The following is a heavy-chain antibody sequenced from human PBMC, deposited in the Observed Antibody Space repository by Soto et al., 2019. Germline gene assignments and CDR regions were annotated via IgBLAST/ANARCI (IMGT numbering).Heavy chain of an antibody. CDR3: ASIRGKNSYDSSDPF. V-gene: IGHV3-30-3*01. CDR1: GFTFSSYA. D-gene: IGHD3-22*01. Sequence: QVQLVESGGGVVQPGRSLRLSCAASGFTFSSYAMHWVRQAPGKGLEWVAVISYDGSNKYYADSVKGRFTISRDNSKNTLYLQMNSLRAEDTAVYYCASIRGKNSYDSSDPFWGQGTMVTVSS. J-gene: IGHJ3*01. CDR2: ISYDGSNK.